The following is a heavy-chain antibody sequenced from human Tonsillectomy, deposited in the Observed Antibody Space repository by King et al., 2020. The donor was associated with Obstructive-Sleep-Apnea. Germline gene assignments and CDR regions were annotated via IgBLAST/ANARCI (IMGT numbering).Heavy chain of an antibody. Sequence: VQLVESGAEVKKPGASVKVSCKASGYTFTNYGISWVRQAPGQGLEWMGWISAYNGDTNSAHKLQGRVTMTTDTSTRTAYMELRSLRSDDTAVYYCARTNNPSHRGYSGYDWNYWGQGTLVTVSS. CDR3: ARTNNPSHRGYSGYDWNY. D-gene: IGHD5-12*01. CDR2: ISAYNGDT. V-gene: IGHV1-18*01. J-gene: IGHJ4*02. CDR1: GYTFTNYG.